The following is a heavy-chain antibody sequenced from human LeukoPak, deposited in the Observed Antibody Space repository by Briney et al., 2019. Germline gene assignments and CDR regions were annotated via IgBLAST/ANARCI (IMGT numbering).Heavy chain of an antibody. CDR2: ISYDGSNK. D-gene: IGHD6-19*01. CDR1: GFTFSSYG. V-gene: IGHV3-30*18. CDR3: AKEGLWYSSGWYSRYFDY. Sequence: GGSLRLSCAASGFTFSSYGMHWVRQAPGKGLEWVAVISYDGSNKYYADSVNGRFTISRDNSKNTLYLQMNSLRAEDTAVYYCAKEGLWYSSGWYSRYFDYWGQGTLVTVSS. J-gene: IGHJ4*02.